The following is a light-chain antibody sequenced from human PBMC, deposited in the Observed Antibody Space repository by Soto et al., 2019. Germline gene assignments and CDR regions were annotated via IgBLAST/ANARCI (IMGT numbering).Light chain of an antibody. CDR1: SSDIGGYNY. V-gene: IGLV2-8*01. CDR2: EVS. Sequence: QSALTQPPSASGSPGQSVAISCTGTSSDIGGYNYVSWYQQHPGKAPKLIIYEVSQRPSGVPDRFSGSKSGNTASLTVSGLQAEDDANYYCSSCAGNHQIFGGGTKLTVL. J-gene: IGLJ2*01. CDR3: SSCAGNHQI.